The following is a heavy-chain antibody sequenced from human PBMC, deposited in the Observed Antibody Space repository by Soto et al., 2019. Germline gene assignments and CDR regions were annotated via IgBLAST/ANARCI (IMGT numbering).Heavy chain of an antibody. J-gene: IGHJ4*02. CDR2: ISGGGGST. CDR3: AKDPTSYDSSAQFDS. CDR1: GFSFSIYA. D-gene: IGHD3-22*01. Sequence: EVQLLDSGERLVQPGGSLRLSCAASGFSFSIYAMNWVRQAPGKGLEWVSGISGGGGSTYYADSVKGRFTISRDNSKNTLYLQMNSLRVEDTAVYYCAKDPTSYDSSAQFDSWGQGTLVTVSS. V-gene: IGHV3-23*01.